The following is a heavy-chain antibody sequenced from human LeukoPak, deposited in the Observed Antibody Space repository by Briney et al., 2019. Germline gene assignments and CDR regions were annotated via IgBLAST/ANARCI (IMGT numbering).Heavy chain of an antibody. CDR2: IYYSGST. J-gene: IGHJ4*02. Sequence: PSETLSLTCTVSGGSISSYYWSWIRQPPGKGLEWIGYIYYSGSTNYNPSLKSRVTISVDTSKNQFSLKLSSVTAADTAVYYCARAPEWYRVGYFDYWGQGTLVTVSS. CDR1: GGSISSYY. D-gene: IGHD3-3*01. V-gene: IGHV4-59*01. CDR3: ARAPEWYRVGYFDY.